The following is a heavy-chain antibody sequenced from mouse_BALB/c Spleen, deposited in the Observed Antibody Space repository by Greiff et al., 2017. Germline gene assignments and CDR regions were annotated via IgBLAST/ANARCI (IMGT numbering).Heavy chain of an antibody. J-gene: IGHJ2*01. V-gene: IGHV1S137*01. CDR2: ISTYYGDA. Sequence: QVQLQQSGAELVRPGVSVKISCKGSGYTFTDYAMHWVKQSHAKSLEWIGVISTYYGDASYNQKFKGKATMTVDKSSSTAYMELARLTSEDSAIYYCARSGVSTMITHFDYWGQGTTLTVAA. D-gene: IGHD2-4*01. CDR3: ARSGVSTMITHFDY. CDR1: GYTFTDYA.